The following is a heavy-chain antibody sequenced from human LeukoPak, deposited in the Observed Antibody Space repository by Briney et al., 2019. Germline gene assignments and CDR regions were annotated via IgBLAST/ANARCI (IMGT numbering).Heavy chain of an antibody. Sequence: GGSLRLSCAASGLTFSSHWMHWVRQAPGKGLVWASRTNSDGSSTTYADSVKGRFTISRDNAKNTLYLQMNSLRTEDTAVYYCARLGGETTRLDLWGQGVLVTVSS. CDR3: ARLGGETTRLDL. V-gene: IGHV3-74*01. CDR1: GLTFSSHW. D-gene: IGHD1-7*01. CDR2: TNSDGSST. J-gene: IGHJ5*02.